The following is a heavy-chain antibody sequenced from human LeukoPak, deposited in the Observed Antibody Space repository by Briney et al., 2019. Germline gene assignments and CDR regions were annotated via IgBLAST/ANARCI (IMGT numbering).Heavy chain of an antibody. CDR3: ASTPAYYYDSSGSY. J-gene: IGHJ4*02. CDR2: IIPIFGTA. Sequence: SVKVSCKASGGTFSSYAISWVRQAPGQGLEWMGGIIPIFGTANYAQKFQGRVTITADESTSTAYMELSSLRSEDTAVYYCASTPAYYYDSSGSYWGQGTLVTVSS. CDR1: GGTFSSYA. V-gene: IGHV1-69*13. D-gene: IGHD3-22*01.